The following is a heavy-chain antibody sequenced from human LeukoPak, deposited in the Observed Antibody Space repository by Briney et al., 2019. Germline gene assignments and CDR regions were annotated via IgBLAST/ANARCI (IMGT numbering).Heavy chain of an antibody. J-gene: IGHJ6*03. CDR3: AKDGGEYYDILTGYYPRLHYMDV. CDR2: ILGKGSGGAT. CDR1: GLTFSDAW. V-gene: IGHV3-15*01. Sequence: PGGSLRLSCAVSGLTFSDAWMTWVRQTPGKGLEWVGRILGKGSGGATDYAAPVQGRFTISRDNSKNTLYLQMNSLRAEDTAVYYCAKDGGEYYDILTGYYPRLHYMDVWGKGTTVTISS. D-gene: IGHD3-9*01.